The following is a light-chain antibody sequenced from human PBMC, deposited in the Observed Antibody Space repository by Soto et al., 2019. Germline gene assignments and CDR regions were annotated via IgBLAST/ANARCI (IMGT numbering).Light chain of an antibody. CDR1: SSDVGAYNY. J-gene: IGLJ1*01. CDR2: DVS. V-gene: IGLV2-14*01. CDR3: SSYTTSSTAYV. Sequence: QSVLTQPASVSGSPGQSITISCSGTSSDVGAYNYVSWYQQHPGKAPKLMIYDVSNRPSGVSNRFSGSKSGNTASLTISGLQAEDEADYYCSSYTTSSTAYVFGTGTKLTV.